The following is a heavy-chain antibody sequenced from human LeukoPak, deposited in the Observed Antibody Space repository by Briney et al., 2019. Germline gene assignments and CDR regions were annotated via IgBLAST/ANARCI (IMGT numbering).Heavy chain of an antibody. CDR2: MNPNSGNT. CDR1: GYTFTSYD. Sequence: ASVKVSCKASGYTFTSYDINWVRQATGQGLEWMGWMNPNSGNTGYAQKFQGRVTMTRSTSINTAYMEPSSLTSEDTAVYYCARSSVGARRRIDYWGQGTLVTVSS. V-gene: IGHV1-8*01. J-gene: IGHJ4*02. D-gene: IGHD1-26*01. CDR3: ARSSVGARRRIDY.